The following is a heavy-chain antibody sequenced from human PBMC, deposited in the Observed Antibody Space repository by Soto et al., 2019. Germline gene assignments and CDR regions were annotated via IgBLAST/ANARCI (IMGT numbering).Heavy chain of an antibody. V-gene: IGHV1-18*01. CDR1: GYTFISNG. CDR2: ISPYSSYT. Sequence: QVQLVQSGAAVKKPGASVKVSCKASGYTFISNGISWVRQAPGQGLEWMGWISPYSSYTNYAQKFQGRVTMSTDTSTSTAYLELKSLKSDDTAVYYCARNTSAAAGTFDPWGQGTLVTVSS. CDR3: ARNTSAAAGTFDP. D-gene: IGHD6-13*01. J-gene: IGHJ5*02.